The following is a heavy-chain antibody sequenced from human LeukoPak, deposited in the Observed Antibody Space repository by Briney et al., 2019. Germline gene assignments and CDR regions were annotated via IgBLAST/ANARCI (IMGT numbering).Heavy chain of an antibody. J-gene: IGHJ4*02. V-gene: IGHV4-59*08. CDR3: ARHGLKLVGASTIYFDN. Sequence: SETLSLTCSVSGGSISNNYWSWIRQSPEKVLEWIGYIHSSGSTDYNPPFKSRVLVSVDTSKNQFSLKLYSVTAADTAVYYCARHGLKLVGASTIYFDNWGQGTLVTVSS. CDR1: GGSISNNY. CDR2: IHSSGST. D-gene: IGHD1-26*01.